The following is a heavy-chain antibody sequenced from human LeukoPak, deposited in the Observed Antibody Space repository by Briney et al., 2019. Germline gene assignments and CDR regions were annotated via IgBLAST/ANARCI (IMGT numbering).Heavy chain of an antibody. Sequence: GGPLSFSFQALGFTFRIYWMSWVRQLPGTGLGWVANIKQDGSDRNYVTSVRGRFTISRDNAESSLFLQMNSLRAEDTAVYYCVRNLAVAGTCFDSWGQGTLVTVSS. CDR2: IKQDGSDR. CDR3: VRNLAVAGTCFDS. V-gene: IGHV3-7*03. CDR1: GFTFRIYW. D-gene: IGHD6-19*01. J-gene: IGHJ4*02.